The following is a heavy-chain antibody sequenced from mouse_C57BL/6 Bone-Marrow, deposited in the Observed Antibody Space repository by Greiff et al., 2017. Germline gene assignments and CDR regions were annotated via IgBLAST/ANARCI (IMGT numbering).Heavy chain of an antibody. Sequence: EVKLMESGGGLVQPGGSLKLSCAASGIDFSRYWMSWVRRAPGKGLEWIGEINPDSSTINYAPSLKDKFIISRDNAKNTLYLQMSKVRSEDTALYYCARPPYYYGSSPGAYWGQGTLVTVSA. CDR2: INPDSSTI. J-gene: IGHJ3*01. D-gene: IGHD1-1*01. V-gene: IGHV4-1*01. CDR1: GIDFSRYW. CDR3: ARPPYYYGSSPGAY.